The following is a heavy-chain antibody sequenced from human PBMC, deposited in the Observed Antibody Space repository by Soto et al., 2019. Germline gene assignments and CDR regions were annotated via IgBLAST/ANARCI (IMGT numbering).Heavy chain of an antibody. D-gene: IGHD3-22*01. J-gene: IGHJ4*02. Sequence: QVQLVQSGAEVKKPGASVKVSCKASGYTFTVYYINWVRQAPGQGLEWVGWINPKSGGRRYAQKFQGRVTMTRDTSISTVYMELTSLRSDDTAVYYCARSPYESGHSDVGENWGQGTLVTVSS. V-gene: IGHV1-2*02. CDR2: INPKSGGR. CDR3: ARSPYESGHSDVGEN. CDR1: GYTFTVYY.